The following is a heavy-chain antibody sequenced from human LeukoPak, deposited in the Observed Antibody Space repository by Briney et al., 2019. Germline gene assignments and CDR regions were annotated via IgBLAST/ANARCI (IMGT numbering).Heavy chain of an antibody. J-gene: IGHJ5*02. CDR2: MNPNSGNT. D-gene: IGHD4-23*01. V-gene: IGHV1-8*01. Sequence: ASVKVSCKASGYTFTSYDINWVRQATGQGLEWMGWMNPNSGNTGYAQKFQGRVTMTRDTSISTAYMELSSLRSEDTAVYYCARAFSYGGGGTWFAPGAKETRFTVSS. CDR1: GYTFTSYD. CDR3: ARAFSYGGGGTWFAP.